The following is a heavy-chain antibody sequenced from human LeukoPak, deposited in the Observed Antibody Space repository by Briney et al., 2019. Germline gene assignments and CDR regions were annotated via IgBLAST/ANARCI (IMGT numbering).Heavy chain of an antibody. CDR1: GFTFSSYS. V-gene: IGHV3-23*01. J-gene: IGHJ4*02. D-gene: IGHD2-2*01. CDR2: ISGSGGST. Sequence: GGSLRLSCAASGFTFSSYSMNWVRQAPGKGLEWVSAISGSGGSTYYADSVKGRFTISRDNSKNTLYLQMNSLRAEDTAVYYCAKSVTSIFDYWGQGTLVTVSS. CDR3: AKSVTSIFDY.